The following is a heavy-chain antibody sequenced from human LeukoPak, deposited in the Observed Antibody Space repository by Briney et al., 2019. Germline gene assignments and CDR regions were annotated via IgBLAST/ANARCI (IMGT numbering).Heavy chain of an antibody. V-gene: IGHV3-30-3*01. J-gene: IGHJ4*02. CDR1: GFTFSSYA. D-gene: IGHD5-24*01. CDR2: ISYDGSNK. CDR3: ARDGYGERWLQFDY. Sequence: GSLRLSCAASGFTFSSYAMHWVRQAPGKGLEWVAVISYDGSNKYYADSVKGRFTISRDNSKNTLYLQMNSLRAEDTAVYYCARDGYGERWLQFDYWGQGTLVTVSS.